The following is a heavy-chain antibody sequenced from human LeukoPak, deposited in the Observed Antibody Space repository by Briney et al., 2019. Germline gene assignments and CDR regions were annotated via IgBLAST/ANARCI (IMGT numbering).Heavy chain of an antibody. CDR3: ARGIPAAIRNDADRFDP. CDR1: GFTFSSYW. J-gene: IGHJ5*02. CDR2: INSDGSST. D-gene: IGHD2-2*02. V-gene: IGHV3-74*01. Sequence: GGSLRLSCAASGFTFSSYWMHWVRQAPGKGLVWVSRINSDGSSTSYADSVKGRFTISRDNAKNTLYLQMNSLRAEDTAVYYCARGIPAAIRNDADRFDPWGQGTLVTVSS.